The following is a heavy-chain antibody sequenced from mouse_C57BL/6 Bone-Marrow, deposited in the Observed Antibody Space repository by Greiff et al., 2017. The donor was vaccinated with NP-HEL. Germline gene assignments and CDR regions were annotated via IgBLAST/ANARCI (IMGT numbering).Heavy chain of an antibody. CDR3: ARYSNCWYFDV. D-gene: IGHD2-5*01. CDR1: GYTFTDYY. J-gene: IGHJ1*03. V-gene: IGHV1-26*01. CDR2: INPNNGGT. Sequence: EVQLQQSGPELVKPGASVKISCKASGYTFTDYYMNWVKQSHGKSLEWIGDINPNNGGTSYNQKFKGKATLTVDKSSSTAYMELRSLTSEDSAVYYCARYSNCWYFDVWGTGTTVTVSS.